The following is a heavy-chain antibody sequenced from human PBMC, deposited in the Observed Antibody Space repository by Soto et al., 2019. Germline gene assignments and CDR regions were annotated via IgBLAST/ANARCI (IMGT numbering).Heavy chain of an antibody. CDR2: ISGSGGSA. J-gene: IGHJ3*01. V-gene: IGHV3-23*01. CDR1: GFSFSNYA. CDR3: VREASGWYSRGSFDF. D-gene: IGHD6-19*01. Sequence: GSLRLSCAASGFSFSNYAMNWVRQAPGKGLERVSVISGSGGSASCADSVQGRFTISRDNSNNTLYLQMNSLRAEDTAIYSCVREASGWYSRGSFDFWGRGTMVTVSS.